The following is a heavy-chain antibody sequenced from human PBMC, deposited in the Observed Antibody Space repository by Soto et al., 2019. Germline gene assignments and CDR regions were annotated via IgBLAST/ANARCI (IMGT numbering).Heavy chain of an antibody. CDR1: GDSISSPKW. J-gene: IGHJ3*01. CDR3: AYSSGWYRHDV. Sequence: QVQLQESGPGLVKPSGTLSLTCAVSGDSISSPKWWTWLRQPPGKGLEWIGELLHSGTTNYNPTLKSRVTLSVDKPQNQFSLTLTSVTAADTAIYYCAYSSGWYRHDVWGQGTSVTVSS. D-gene: IGHD6-19*01. V-gene: IGHV4-4*02. CDR2: LLHSGTT.